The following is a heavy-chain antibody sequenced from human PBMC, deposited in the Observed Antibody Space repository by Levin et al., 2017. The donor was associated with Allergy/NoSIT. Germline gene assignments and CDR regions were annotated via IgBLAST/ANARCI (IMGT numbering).Heavy chain of an antibody. CDR2: ISSSSSYI. CDR3: ARDLGDYWFDP. Sequence: GGSLRLSCAASGFTFSSYSMNWVRQAPGKGLEWVSSISSSSSYIYYADSVKGRFTISRDNAKNSLYLQMNSLRAEDTAVYYCARDLGDYWFDPWGQGTLVTVSS. CDR1: GFTFSSYS. J-gene: IGHJ5*02. V-gene: IGHV3-21*01. D-gene: IGHD4-17*01.